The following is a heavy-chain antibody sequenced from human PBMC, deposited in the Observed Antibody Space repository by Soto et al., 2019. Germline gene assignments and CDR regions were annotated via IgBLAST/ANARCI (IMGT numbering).Heavy chain of an antibody. V-gene: IGHV4-30-2*05. J-gene: IGHJ4*01. CDR3: ARSSQSTMTTLDY. D-gene: IGHD4-17*01. CDR1: GGSISSGGYS. Sequence: SETLSLTCAVSGGSISSGGYSWSWIRQPPGKGLEWIGYIYHSGSTYYNPSLKSRVTISVDTSKNQFSLKLSSVTAADTAVYYCARSSQSTMTTLDYWGHGTLVTVSS. CDR2: IYHSGST.